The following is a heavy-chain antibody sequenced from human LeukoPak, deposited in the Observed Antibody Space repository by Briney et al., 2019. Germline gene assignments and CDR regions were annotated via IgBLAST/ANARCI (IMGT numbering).Heavy chain of an antibody. J-gene: IGHJ5*02. D-gene: IGHD3-22*01. CDR3: ARDRYYDSSGIRGDWFDP. Sequence: GTANYAQKFQGRVTITTDESTSTAYMELSSLRSEDTAVYYCARDRYYDSSGIRGDWFDPWGQGTLVTVSS. CDR2: GTA. V-gene: IGHV1-69*05.